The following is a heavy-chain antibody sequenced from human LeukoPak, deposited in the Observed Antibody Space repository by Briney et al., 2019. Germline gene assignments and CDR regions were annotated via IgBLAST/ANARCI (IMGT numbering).Heavy chain of an antibody. Sequence: ASVKVSCKASGYTFTGYYMHWVRQAPGQGLEWMGWINPNSGGTNYAQKFQGRVTMTRDTSISTAYMELSRLRSDDTAVYYCARERVVPAAIGGGLRYWGQGTLVTASS. CDR1: GYTFTGYY. V-gene: IGHV1-2*02. CDR2: INPNSGGT. D-gene: IGHD2-2*02. CDR3: ARERVVPAAIGGGLRY. J-gene: IGHJ4*02.